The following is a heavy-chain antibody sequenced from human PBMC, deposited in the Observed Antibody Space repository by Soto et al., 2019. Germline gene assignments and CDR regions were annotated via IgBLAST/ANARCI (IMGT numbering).Heavy chain of an antibody. J-gene: IGHJ6*02. V-gene: IGHV3-21*01. CDR3: VRERGLSSFYGMDV. D-gene: IGHD3-10*01. CDR2: ITSSSSHI. Sequence: PGGSLRLSCAASGFTLTSYTMNWVRQASGKGLEWVSSITSSSSHIYYADSVKGRFTISRDNAGNSLYLQMNSLRAEDSAVYYCVRERGLSSFYGMDVWGQGTKVTVSS. CDR1: GFTLTSYT.